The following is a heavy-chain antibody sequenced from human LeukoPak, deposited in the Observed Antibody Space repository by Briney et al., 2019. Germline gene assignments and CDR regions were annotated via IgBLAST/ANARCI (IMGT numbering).Heavy chain of an antibody. V-gene: IGHV3-30-3*01. Sequence: GGSLRLSCAASGFTFSSYAVHWVRQAPGKGLEWVAVISYDGSNKYYADSVKGRFTISRDNSKNTLYLQMNSLRAEDTAVYYCAKDLVVVRPDAFDIWGQGTMVTVSS. CDR3: AKDLVVVRPDAFDI. D-gene: IGHD2-21*01. J-gene: IGHJ3*02. CDR2: ISYDGSNK. CDR1: GFTFSSYA.